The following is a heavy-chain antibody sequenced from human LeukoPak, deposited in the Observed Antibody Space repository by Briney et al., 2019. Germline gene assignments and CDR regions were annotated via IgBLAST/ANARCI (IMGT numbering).Heavy chain of an antibody. D-gene: IGHD6-19*01. CDR3: ARAFTYSSDWLDY. CDR2: IKQDGSEK. CDR1: GFTFSSYW. V-gene: IGHV3-7*04. J-gene: IGHJ4*02. Sequence: GGSLRLSCAASGFTFSSYWMSWVRQAPGKGLEWVANIKQDGSEKYYVDSVKGRFTISRDNAKNSLYLQINSLRAEDTALYYCARAFTYSSDWLDYRGQGTLVTVSS.